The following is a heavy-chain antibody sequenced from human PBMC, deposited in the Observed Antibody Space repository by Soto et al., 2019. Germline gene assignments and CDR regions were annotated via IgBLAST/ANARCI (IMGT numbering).Heavy chain of an antibody. CDR1: GGTFSSYA. V-gene: IGHV1-69*13. CDR2: IIPIFGTA. J-gene: IGHJ6*02. Sequence: SVKVSCKASGGTFSSYAISWERQAPGQGLEWMGGIIPIFGTANYAQKFQGRVTITADESTSTAYMELSSLRSEDTAVYYCARGLDGYYFYGMDVWGQGTTVTVSS. CDR3: ARGLDGYYFYGMDV. D-gene: IGHD3-22*01.